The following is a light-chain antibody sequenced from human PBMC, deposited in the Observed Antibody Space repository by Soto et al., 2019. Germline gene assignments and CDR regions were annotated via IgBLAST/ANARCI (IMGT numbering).Light chain of an antibody. Sequence: EIQMTQSPSSLSASVGDRVTITCRASQSISSYLNWYQQKPGKAPKLLIYAASSLQTGVPSRFSGSGSGTDFTLPIISLQPEDFATYYCQQSYSTPFTFGPGTKVDIK. CDR2: AAS. CDR3: QQSYSTPFT. J-gene: IGKJ3*01. V-gene: IGKV1-39*01. CDR1: QSISSY.